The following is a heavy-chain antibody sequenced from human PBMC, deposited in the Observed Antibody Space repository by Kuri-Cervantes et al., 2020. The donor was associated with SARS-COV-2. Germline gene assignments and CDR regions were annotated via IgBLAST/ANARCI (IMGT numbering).Heavy chain of an antibody. CDR3: ARDPGAHGGDLYFDY. Sequence: GEAQKISWAASGFSFSSYSMNWVRQAPGKGLEWVSYISRSSSNIYYADSVEGRFTISRDNAKNSLYLQMHSLRDEDTAVYFCARDPGAHGGDLYFDYWGQGTLVTVSS. CDR2: ISRSSSNI. CDR1: GFSFSSYS. V-gene: IGHV3-48*02. J-gene: IGHJ4*02. D-gene: IGHD3-3*01.